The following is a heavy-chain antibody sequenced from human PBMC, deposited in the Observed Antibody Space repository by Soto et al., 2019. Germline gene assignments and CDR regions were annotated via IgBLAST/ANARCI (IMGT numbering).Heavy chain of an antibody. CDR1: GGSISSSSYY. V-gene: IGHV4-39*01. CDR3: ARHRPDYYDSSGSNNWFDP. CDR2: IYYSGST. Sequence: SETLSLTCTVSGGSISSSSYYWGWIRQPPGKGLEWIGSIYYSGSTYYNPSLKSRVTISVDTSKNQFSLKLSSVTAADTAVYYCARHRPDYYDSSGSNNWFDPWGQGTLVTVSS. J-gene: IGHJ5*02. D-gene: IGHD3-22*01.